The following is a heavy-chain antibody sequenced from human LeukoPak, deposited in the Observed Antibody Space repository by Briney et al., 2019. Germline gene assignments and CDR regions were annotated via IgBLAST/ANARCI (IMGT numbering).Heavy chain of an antibody. J-gene: IGHJ4*02. CDR3: ARGYSYGTYYFDY. CDR1: GGTFSSYA. V-gene: IGHV1-69*01. Sequence: SVKVSCKASGGTFSSYAISWVRQAPGQGLERMGGIIPIFGTANYAQKFQGRVTITADESTSTAYMELSSLRSEDTAVYYCARGYSYGTYYFDYWGQGTLVTVSS. D-gene: IGHD5-18*01. CDR2: IIPIFGTA.